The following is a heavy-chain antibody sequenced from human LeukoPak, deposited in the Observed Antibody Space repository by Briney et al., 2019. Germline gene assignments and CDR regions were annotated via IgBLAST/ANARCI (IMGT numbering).Heavy chain of an antibody. CDR3: AREAAGTDY. J-gene: IGHJ4*02. CDR1: GGSISSSSYY. V-gene: IGHV4-39*07. D-gene: IGHD6-13*01. CDR2: IYYSGST. Sequence: SETLSLTCTVSGGSISSSSYYWGWVRQPPGKGLEWIANIYYSGSTYYNPSLKSRVTISMDTSKNQFSLKLTSVTAADTAVYYCAREAAGTDYWGQGTLVTVSS.